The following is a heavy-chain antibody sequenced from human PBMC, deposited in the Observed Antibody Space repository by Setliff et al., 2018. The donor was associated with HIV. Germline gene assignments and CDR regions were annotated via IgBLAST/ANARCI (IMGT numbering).Heavy chain of an antibody. CDR1: GDSISSGSYY. Sequence: SETLSLTCTVSGDSISSGSYYWSWIRQPAGEGLEWIGQIHTSGSTNYNPSLKSRVTISIDTSNNQISLKLSSVTAADTAVYYCARGSFIGDYYYFDYWGQGTLVTVSS. J-gene: IGHJ4*02. D-gene: IGHD3-10*01. CDR3: ARGSFIGDYYYFDY. V-gene: IGHV4-61*09. CDR2: IHTSGST.